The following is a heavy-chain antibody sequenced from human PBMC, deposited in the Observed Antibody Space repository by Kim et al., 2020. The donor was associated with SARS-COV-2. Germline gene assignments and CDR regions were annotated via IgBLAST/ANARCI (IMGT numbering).Heavy chain of an antibody. Sequence: GGSLRLSCEASGFTFSSYAMHWVRQAPGKGLEWVAVISYDGNVKQYGDSAKGRFSMFKDNSKNILFLQMNSLRDDDTAVYYCGKSLCSGGTCNSHYYYYVDVWGEGTTVTVSS. CDR2: ISYDGNVK. J-gene: IGHJ6*03. V-gene: IGHV3-30*18. CDR3: GKSLCSGGTCNSHYYYYVDV. CDR1: GFTFSSYA. D-gene: IGHD2-15*01.